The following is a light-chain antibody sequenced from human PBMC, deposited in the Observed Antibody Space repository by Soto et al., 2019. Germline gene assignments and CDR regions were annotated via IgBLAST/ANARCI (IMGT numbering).Light chain of an antibody. V-gene: IGKV3-20*01. CDR3: QQYGRSPFT. Sequence: EIVLTQSPGTLSLSPGERATLSCRASQSVSSNNLAWYQQRPGQAPRVVIYGASTRATGIPERFSGSGSGTDFILTSSRLEPEDFAVYYCQQYGRSPFTFGPGTKVDIK. J-gene: IGKJ3*01. CDR1: QSVSSNN. CDR2: GAS.